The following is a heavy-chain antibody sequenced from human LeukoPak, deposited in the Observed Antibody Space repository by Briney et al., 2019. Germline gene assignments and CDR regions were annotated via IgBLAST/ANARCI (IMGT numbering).Heavy chain of an antibody. CDR3: ARRRQTGGENGLHNCFDH. V-gene: IGHV4-59*08. D-gene: IGHD2-15*01. CDR1: GDSNNTYP. J-gene: IGHJ5*02. Sequence: SETLSLTCTVSGDSNNTYPRHWIRQPPGKGLEWIGHIYYSGSTNYNPSLRSRVTMSVDTSKNHFSLRLTSVTAADTAVYYCARRRQTGGENGLHNCFDHWGQGILVTVSS. CDR2: IYYSGST.